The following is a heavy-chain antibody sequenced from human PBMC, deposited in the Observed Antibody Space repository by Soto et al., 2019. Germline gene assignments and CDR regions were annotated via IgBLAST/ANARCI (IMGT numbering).Heavy chain of an antibody. J-gene: IGHJ4*02. CDR2: IYPDGNGK. CDR3: ARDDERCSECELGY. Sequence: QVHLVESGGGVVQPGGSLRLSCVASGFTFSSHTMHWVRQAPGKGLEWVTFIYPDGNGKYYAESVKGRFTTSRDNSKNTMYLQMNSLRVEDTAVYYCARDDERCSECELGYWGQGVLVTVSS. D-gene: IGHD1-26*01. V-gene: IGHV3-30-3*01. CDR1: GFTFSSHT.